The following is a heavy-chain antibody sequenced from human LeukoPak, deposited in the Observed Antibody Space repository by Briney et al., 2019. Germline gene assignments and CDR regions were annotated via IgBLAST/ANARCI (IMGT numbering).Heavy chain of an antibody. CDR1: GFAFNSHA. CDR3: AKGKGYSSSSSDH. CDR2: ISGSDGST. Sequence: PGGSLRLSCAASGFAFNSHAMNWVRQAPGKGLEWVSAISGSDGSTYYADSVKGRFTISGDNSKNTLYLQMNSLRAEDTAVYHCAKGKGYSSSSSDHWGQGTLVTVSS. V-gene: IGHV3-23*01. D-gene: IGHD6-6*01. J-gene: IGHJ5*02.